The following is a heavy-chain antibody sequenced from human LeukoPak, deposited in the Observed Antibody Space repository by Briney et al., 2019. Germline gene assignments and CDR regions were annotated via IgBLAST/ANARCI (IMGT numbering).Heavy chain of an antibody. J-gene: IGHJ4*02. CDR3: GRDRSAPYYDLDY. V-gene: IGHV3-74*01. CDR2: INSDGSST. CDR1: GFSFSSYW. D-gene: IGHD2/OR15-2a*01. Sequence: GGSLRLSCAVSGFSFSSYWMHWVRQAPGRGLVWVSRINSDGSSTSYADSVKGRFTISRDNAKNTLYLQMNSLRAEDTAVYYCGRDRSAPYYDLDYWGQGTLVTVSS.